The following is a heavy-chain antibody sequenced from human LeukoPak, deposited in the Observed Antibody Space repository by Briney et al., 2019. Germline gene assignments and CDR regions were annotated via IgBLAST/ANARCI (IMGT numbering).Heavy chain of an antibody. CDR2: IRSKAYGGTT. J-gene: IGHJ6*03. Sequence: GGSLRLSCAASGFTFSDYYMSWVRQAPGKGLEWVGFIRSKAYGGTTEYAASVKGRFTISRDDSKSIAYLQMNSLKTEDTAVYYCSRSIAARRGSYYYYYMDVWGKGTTVTVSS. D-gene: IGHD6-6*01. CDR3: SRSIAARRGSYYYYYMDV. V-gene: IGHV3-49*04. CDR1: GFTFSDYY.